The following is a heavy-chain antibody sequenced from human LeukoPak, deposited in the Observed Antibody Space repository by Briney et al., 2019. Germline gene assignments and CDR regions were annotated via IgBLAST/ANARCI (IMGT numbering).Heavy chain of an antibody. Sequence: ASVKVSCKASGYTFTGYYMHWVRQAPGQGLEWMGWINPNSGGTNYAQKFQGRVTMTRDTSISTAYMELSRLRSDDTAVYYCAREQYCSGGSCYLTPLDYWGQGTLVTVSS. CDR1: GYTFTGYY. J-gene: IGHJ4*02. D-gene: IGHD2-15*01. CDR2: INPNSGGT. CDR3: AREQYCSGGSCYLTPLDY. V-gene: IGHV1-2*02.